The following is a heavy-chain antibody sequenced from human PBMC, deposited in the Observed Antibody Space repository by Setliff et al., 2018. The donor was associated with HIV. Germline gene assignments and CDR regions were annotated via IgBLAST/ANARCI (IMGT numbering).Heavy chain of an antibody. J-gene: IGHJ4*02. V-gene: IGHV3-48*04. CDR3: ARDVSWRVRTYIDY. CDR1: GFTFNTYA. Sequence: PGGSLRLSCAASGFTFNTYAMNWVRQAPGKGLEWVSYISSSGTTIYYADSVKGRFTISRDNVKNSLYLQMNSLRAEDTAVYYCARDVSWRVRTYIDYWGQGALVTSPQ. D-gene: IGHD3-3*01. CDR2: ISSSGTTI.